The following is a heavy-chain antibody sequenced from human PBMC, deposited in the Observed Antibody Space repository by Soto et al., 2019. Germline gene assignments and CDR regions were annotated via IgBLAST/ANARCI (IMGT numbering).Heavy chain of an antibody. CDR2: IHHSGRT. CDR3: ARGGDWQFDY. CDR1: GDSISSDKW. Sequence: QVQLQESGPGLVKPSGTLSLTCAVSGDSISSDKWWRWVRQPPGKGLEWIGEIHHSGRTNYNPSLKRRVNILVEKSKTQVSLELSSMTAADTAVYYCARGGDWQFDYWGQGTRVNVSS. D-gene: IGHD2-21*02. J-gene: IGHJ4*02. V-gene: IGHV4-4*02.